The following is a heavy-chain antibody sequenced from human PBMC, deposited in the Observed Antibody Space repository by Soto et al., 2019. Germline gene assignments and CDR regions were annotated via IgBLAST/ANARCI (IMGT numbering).Heavy chain of an antibody. D-gene: IGHD3-22*01. CDR3: ARATAYSYYNTDYYHVDY. V-gene: IGHV4-31*03. CDR1: GGSISSGGYY. J-gene: IGHJ4*02. Sequence: QVQLQESGPGLVKPSQTLSLTCTVSGGSISSGGYYWIWIRQHPGQGLVWIGYVYYSGSTYYTPSLKSRVTISVDASKNHFSLKLSSVTAADTAVYYCARATAYSYYNTDYYHVDYWSQGTLVTVSS. CDR2: VYYSGST.